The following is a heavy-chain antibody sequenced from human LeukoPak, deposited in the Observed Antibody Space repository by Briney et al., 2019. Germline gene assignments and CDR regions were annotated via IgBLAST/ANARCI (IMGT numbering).Heavy chain of an antibody. V-gene: IGHV4-34*01. CDR2: INHSGST. D-gene: IGHD2-2*01. J-gene: IGHJ3*02. CDR1: GVSFSGYY. CDR3: ASLWPYQLSAFDI. Sequence: PSETLSLTCAVYGVSFSGYYWSWIRQPPGKGLEWIGEINHSGSTNYNPSLKSRVTISVDTSKNQFSLKLSSVTAADTAVYYCASLWPYQLSAFDIWGQGTMVTVSS.